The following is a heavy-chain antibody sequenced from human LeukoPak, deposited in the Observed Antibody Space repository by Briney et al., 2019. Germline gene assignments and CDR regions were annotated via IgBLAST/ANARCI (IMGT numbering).Heavy chain of an antibody. CDR3: AKDLYGDSNY. CDR1: GFTFSSYG. D-gene: IGHD4-17*01. CDR2: ISGSGGST. V-gene: IGHV3-23*01. J-gene: IGHJ4*02. Sequence: GGSLRLSCAASGFTFSSYGMSWARQAPGKGLEWVSTISGSGGSTYYADSVKGRFTISRDNSKNTLYLQMNSLRAEDAAVYYCAKDLYGDSNYWGQGTLVTVSS.